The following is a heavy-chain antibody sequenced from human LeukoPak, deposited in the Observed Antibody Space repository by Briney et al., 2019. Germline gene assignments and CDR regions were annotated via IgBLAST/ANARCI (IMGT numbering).Heavy chain of an antibody. J-gene: IGHJ6*02. V-gene: IGHV3-30-3*01. D-gene: IGHD5-24*01. CDR2: ISYDGSKI. CDR1: GFTFSSYP. CDR3: VNRDGGWLQSSGTDV. Sequence: GGSLRLSCAASGFTFSSYPLHWVRQAPGRGLEWVTLISYDGSKIYYADSVKGRFTISGDNSKNTLYLQMHSLRAEDTAIYYCVNRDGGWLQSSGTDVWGQGTAVTVS.